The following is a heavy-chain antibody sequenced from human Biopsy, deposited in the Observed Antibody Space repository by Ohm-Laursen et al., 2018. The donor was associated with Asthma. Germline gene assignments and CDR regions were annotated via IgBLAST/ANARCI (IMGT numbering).Heavy chain of an antibody. CDR1: GGTFSNFA. CDR2: IMTVFGTT. CDR3: ARCQVGYSSGRSLLLKKIYYSGMDV. D-gene: IGHD6-19*01. V-gene: IGHV1-69*01. J-gene: IGHJ6*02. Sequence: SSVKVSCKPPGGTFSNFAISWVRQAPGQGLEWLGGIMTVFGTTNDAQKFQGRVTITADESTSTAYMEVTSLRSEDTAIYYCARCQVGYSSGRSLLLKKIYYSGMDVWGQGTAVTVSS.